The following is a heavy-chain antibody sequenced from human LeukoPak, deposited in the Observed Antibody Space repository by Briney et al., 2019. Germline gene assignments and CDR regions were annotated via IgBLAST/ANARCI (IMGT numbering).Heavy chain of an antibody. D-gene: IGHD2/OR15-2a*01. Sequence: PGGSLRLSCAASGFTFSSYGMMWVRQAPGKGLEWVSAITGSGGSTYHADSVKGRWTIARDNSKTTVYLQMHSLRAEDTALYYCAKANRNYYGMDVWGQGTTVTVSS. V-gene: IGHV3-23*01. CDR1: GFTFSSYG. J-gene: IGHJ6*02. CDR2: ITGSGGST. CDR3: AKANRNYYGMDV.